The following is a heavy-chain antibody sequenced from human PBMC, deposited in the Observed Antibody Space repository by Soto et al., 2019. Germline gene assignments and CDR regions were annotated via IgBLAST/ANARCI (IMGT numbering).Heavy chain of an antibody. CDR2: INPNSGDT. CDR3: ARVEGGSDYYYGMDV. V-gene: IGHV1-2*04. CDR1: GYTFTGYY. Sequence: QVQLVQSGAEVKKPGASMKVSCKASGYTFTGYYMHWVRQAPEQGLEWMGWINPNSGDTNYAQKFQGWVTMTRDTSISTAYMELSRLKSDDTAVYYCARVEGGSDYYYGMDVWGQGTTVTVSS. J-gene: IGHJ6*02. D-gene: IGHD3-10*01.